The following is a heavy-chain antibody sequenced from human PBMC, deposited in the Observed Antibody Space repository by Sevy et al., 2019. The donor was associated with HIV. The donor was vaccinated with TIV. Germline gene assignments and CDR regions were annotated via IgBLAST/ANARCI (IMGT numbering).Heavy chain of an antibody. CDR2: ISGSDGTT. D-gene: IGHD4-17*01. CDR3: ARDHVKDGDLGDYYYFAMDV. J-gene: IGHJ6*02. CDR1: GFTFSDYY. V-gene: IGHV3-11*01. Sequence: GGSLRLSCAASGFTFSDYYMSWIRQAPGKGLEWISYISGSDGTTYYADSVKGRFTISRDNAKKLLYLQMSSLRAEDTAVYYCARDHVKDGDLGDYYYFAMDVWGQRTTVTVSS.